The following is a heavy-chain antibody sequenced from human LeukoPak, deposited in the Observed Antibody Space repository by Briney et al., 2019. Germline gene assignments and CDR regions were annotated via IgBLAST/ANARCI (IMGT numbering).Heavy chain of an antibody. J-gene: IGHJ6*02. D-gene: IGHD6-19*01. CDR1: GGSISSSSYY. V-gene: IGHV4-39*07. CDR2: IYYSGST. CDR3: ARVRGFRAVAGTRMEDYYYYGMDV. Sequence: SETLSLTCTVSGGSISSSSYYWGWIRQPPGKGLEWIGSIYYSGSTYYNPSLKSRVTISVDTSKNQFSLKLSSVTAADTAVYYCARVRGFRAVAGTRMEDYYYYGMDVWGQGTTVTVSS.